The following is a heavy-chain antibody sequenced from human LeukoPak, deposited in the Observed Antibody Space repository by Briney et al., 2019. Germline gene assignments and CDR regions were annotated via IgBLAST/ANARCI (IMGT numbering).Heavy chain of an antibody. CDR1: GFTFSGSA. D-gene: IGHD1-26*01. J-gene: IGHJ5*02. CDR3: TRHGNGLGTA. Sequence: GGSLRLSCAASGFTFSGSAMHWVRQASGKGLGWVGRIRSKANSYATAYAASVKGRFTISRDDSKNTAYLQMNSLKTEDTAVYYCTRHGNGLGTAWGQGTLVTVSS. V-gene: IGHV3-73*01. CDR2: IRSKANSYAT.